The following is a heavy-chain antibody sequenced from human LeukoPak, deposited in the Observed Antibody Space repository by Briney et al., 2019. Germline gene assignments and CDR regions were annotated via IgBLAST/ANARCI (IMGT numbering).Heavy chain of an antibody. J-gene: IGHJ4*02. CDR3: ANSYSPPHY. V-gene: IGHV3-74*01. CDR1: GFTFGNSW. CDR2: INTDGSDT. Sequence: GGSLRLSCAASGFTFGNSWMNWVRQAPGKRLVWVSRINTDGSDTTYADSVKGRFTISRDNAKNTLYLQMNILRAEDSAVYYCANSYSPPHYWGQGTLVTVSS. D-gene: IGHD3-10*01.